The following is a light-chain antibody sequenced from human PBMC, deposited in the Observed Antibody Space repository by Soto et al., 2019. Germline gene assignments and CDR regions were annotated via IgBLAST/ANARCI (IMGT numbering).Light chain of an antibody. CDR2: GVS. J-gene: IGLJ3*02. CDR3: SSFRSGSVVL. CDR1: SSDVGGYNY. V-gene: IGLV2-14*01. Sequence: QSALTQPASVSGSPGQSITISCTGTSSDVGGYNYVSWYQQHPGKAPKLVIYGVSYRPSGVSARFSGSKCQNTASLTISGLQAEDEADYYCSSFRSGSVVLFGGGAHVTVL.